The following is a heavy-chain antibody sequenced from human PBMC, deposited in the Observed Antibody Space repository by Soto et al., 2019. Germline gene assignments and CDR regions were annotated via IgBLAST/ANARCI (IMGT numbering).Heavy chain of an antibody. J-gene: IGHJ4*02. CDR1: GFTFSSYG. CDR2: ITYDGSSK. D-gene: IGHD3-22*01. V-gene: IGHV3-30*18. Sequence: PGGSLRLSCVASGFTFSSYGMHWVRQAPGKGLEWVAVITYDGSSKYYADSVRGRFTISRDNSKNTLYLQINSLRAEDTAVYYCAKVPVYYYDTSGYPNVNSYWGQGTLVTVS. CDR3: AKVPVYYYDTSGYPNVNSY.